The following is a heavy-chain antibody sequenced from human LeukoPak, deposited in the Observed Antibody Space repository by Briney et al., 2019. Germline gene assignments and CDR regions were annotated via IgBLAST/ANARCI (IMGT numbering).Heavy chain of an antibody. V-gene: IGHV4-31*03. CDR3: AKEGNGSGSHLDY. CDR2: IDYSGYT. CDR1: GGSISSGGNY. J-gene: IGHJ4*02. D-gene: IGHD3-10*01. Sequence: SQILSLTCTVSGGSISSGGNYWSWIRQHPGKGLEWIGYIDYSGYTYYNPSLKSRLTISVDTSKNHFSLKLSSVTAADTAVYYCAKEGNGSGSHLDYWGQGTLVTVSS.